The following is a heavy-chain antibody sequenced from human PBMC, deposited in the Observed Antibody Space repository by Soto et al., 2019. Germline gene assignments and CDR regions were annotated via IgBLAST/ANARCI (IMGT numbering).Heavy chain of an antibody. CDR2: TRNKANSYTT. D-gene: IGHD6-13*01. J-gene: IGHJ3*02. CDR1: GFTFSDHY. CDR3: ARGYSRYRAFDI. V-gene: IGHV3-72*01. Sequence: GGSLRLSCAASGFTFSDHYMDWVRQAPGKGLEWVGRTRNKANSYTTEYAASVKGRFTISRDDSKSSLYLQMNSLKTEDTAAYYCARGYSRYRAFDIWGQGTMVTVSS.